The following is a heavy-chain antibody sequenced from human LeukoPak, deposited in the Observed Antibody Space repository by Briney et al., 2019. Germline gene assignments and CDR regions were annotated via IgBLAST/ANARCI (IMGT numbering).Heavy chain of an antibody. J-gene: IGHJ5*02. V-gene: IGHV3-11*01. CDR2: IGADGSSE. Sequence: GGSLRLSYAASRFIFSNYYMSWIRQTPGKGLEWIANIGADGSSEYYADSAKGRFTISRDNARNSLFLQMNSLRVEDTAVYFCARAGTYSGYKVFDNWGQGTLVTVSS. D-gene: IGHD5-12*01. CDR3: ARAGTYSGYKVFDN. CDR1: RFIFSNYY.